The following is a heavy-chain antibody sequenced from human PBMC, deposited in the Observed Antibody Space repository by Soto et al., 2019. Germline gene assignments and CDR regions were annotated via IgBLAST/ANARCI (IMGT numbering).Heavy chain of an antibody. CDR3: ARAKSVVIAAVDI. Sequence: GSLSRACKASGFMFNNSAMTWVRQAPGQGLQWVASVSDNGGSRGGTYYADSVKGRFTISRDNSKNTLYLQLDSLTGADTAVYYCARAKSVVIAAVDIWGQVTMVTV. V-gene: IGHV3-23*01. CDR1: GFMFNNSA. D-gene: IGHD2-21*01. J-gene: IGHJ3*02. CDR2: VSDNGGSRGGT.